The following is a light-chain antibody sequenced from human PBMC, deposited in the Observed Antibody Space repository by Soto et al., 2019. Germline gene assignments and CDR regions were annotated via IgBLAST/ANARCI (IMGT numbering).Light chain of an antibody. CDR1: QGIKDY. V-gene: IGKV3-15*01. CDR2: GAS. CDR3: QHVYSFPHT. Sequence: EIVMTQSPATLSVSPGERATLSCRASQGIKDYVAWFQQKPGQAPRLLIYGASTRATAIPARFSGSGSGTEFTLSISSLQSEDFATYSCQHVYSFPHTFGPGTKVEV. J-gene: IGKJ2*01.